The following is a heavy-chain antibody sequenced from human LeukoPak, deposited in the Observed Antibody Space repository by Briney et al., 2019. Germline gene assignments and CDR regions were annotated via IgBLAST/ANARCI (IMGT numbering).Heavy chain of an antibody. D-gene: IGHD2-8*01. V-gene: IGHV3-7*01. J-gene: IGHJ3*02. CDR2: IKQDGSET. CDR1: GFTFSSCW. Sequence: GESLRLSCAASGFTFSSCWMSWVRQAPGKGLEWVANIKQDGSETHYVDSVKGLFTISRDNANNSLYLQMNSLRAEDTALYYCARYYTNGFDAFDTWGQGTMVTVSS. CDR3: ARYYTNGFDAFDT.